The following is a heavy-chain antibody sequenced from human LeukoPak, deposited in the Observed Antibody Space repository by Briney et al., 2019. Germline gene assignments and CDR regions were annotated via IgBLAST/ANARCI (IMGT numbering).Heavy chain of an antibody. CDR2: INPSGGST. V-gene: IGHV1-46*01. CDR1: GYTFTSYY. J-gene: IGHJ6*03. Sequence: GASVKVSCKASGYTFTSYYMHWVRQAPGQGLEWMGIINPSGGSTSYAQKFQGRVTMTTDTSTTTAYMELRSLRSDDTAVYYCARNRGPGENYYMDVWGKGTTVTVSS. D-gene: IGHD1-14*01. CDR3: ARNRGPGENYYMDV.